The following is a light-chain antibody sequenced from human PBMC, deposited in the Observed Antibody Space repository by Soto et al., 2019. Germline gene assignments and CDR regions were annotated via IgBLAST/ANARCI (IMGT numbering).Light chain of an antibody. CDR2: DAS. J-gene: IGKJ3*01. V-gene: IGKV3-20*01. CDR1: QSVSSNY. Sequence: ENVLTQSPGTLSLSPGERAALSCRVSQSVSSNYLAWFQQMPGQAPRLLIYDASRRATGIPDRFSGSGSGTDFTLTINGLEPEDFAVYFCHQYGSSPLTFGPGTKVDI. CDR3: HQYGSSPLT.